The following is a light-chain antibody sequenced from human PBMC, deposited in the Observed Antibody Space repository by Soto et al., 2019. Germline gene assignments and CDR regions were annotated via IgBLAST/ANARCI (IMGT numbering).Light chain of an antibody. Sequence: EILLTQSPATLSLSPGERATISCRAGQSITNYLAWYQQKPGQAPMLLIYDASNRATDIPARFSGNGSGTDFTRTISSLEPDDFAVYYGQHGGAFGPVTKV. V-gene: IGKV3-11*01. CDR3: QHGGA. CDR2: DAS. J-gene: IGKJ3*01. CDR1: QSITNY.